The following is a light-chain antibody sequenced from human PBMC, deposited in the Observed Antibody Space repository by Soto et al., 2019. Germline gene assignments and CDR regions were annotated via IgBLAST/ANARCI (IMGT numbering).Light chain of an antibody. Sequence: DIQLTQSPSSLSASVGDRVTITCQASQDISNYLNWYQQKPGKAPKLLISDASNLETGVPSRFSGRRSGTDFTCTISSLQPEDIATYYCQQYGDLPITFGQGTRLAIK. CDR3: QQYGDLPIT. CDR2: DAS. J-gene: IGKJ5*01. V-gene: IGKV1-33*01. CDR1: QDISNY.